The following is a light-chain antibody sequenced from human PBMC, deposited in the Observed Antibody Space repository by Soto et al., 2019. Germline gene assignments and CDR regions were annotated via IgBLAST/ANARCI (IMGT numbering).Light chain of an antibody. CDR1: QDISGW. CDR3: QQYNSYSRT. V-gene: IGKV1-12*01. CDR2: AAS. Sequence: DIQMTQSPSSVAASVGDRVTITCRASQDISGWLAWCQQKPGKAPKLLIYAASTLQSGVPSRFGGSASGTEFTLTISSLQPEDFATYYCQQYNSYSRTFGQGTKVDIK. J-gene: IGKJ1*01.